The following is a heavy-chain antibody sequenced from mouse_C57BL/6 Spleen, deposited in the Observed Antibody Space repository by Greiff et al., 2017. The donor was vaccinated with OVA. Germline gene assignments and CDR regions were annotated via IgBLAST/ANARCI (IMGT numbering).Heavy chain of an antibody. Sequence: QVQLQQPGTELVKPGASVKLSCKASGYTFTSYWMHWVKQRPGQGLDWIGNINPSNGGTKYNEKFKSKATLTVDKSSSTAYMQISSLTSEDSAVYYCARWSRPYAMDYWGQGTSVTVSS. CDR3: ARWSRPYAMDY. CDR2: INPSNGGT. J-gene: IGHJ4*01. V-gene: IGHV1-53*01. CDR1: GYTFTSYW.